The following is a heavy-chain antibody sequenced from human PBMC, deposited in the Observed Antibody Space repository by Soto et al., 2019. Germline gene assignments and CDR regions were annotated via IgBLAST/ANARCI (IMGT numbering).Heavy chain of an antibody. CDR2: IIPIFGTT. J-gene: IGHJ1*01. D-gene: IGHD3-22*01. Sequence: QVQLVQSGAEVKKPGSSVKVSCKASGGTFSNYALSWVRQAPGQGLEWMGDIIPIFGTTNNAQKFQGRVTITADEATSTAYMELNSLRSEDTAVYYCASHGEQDYDDTSGYGWGQGTLVTVSS. CDR1: GGTFSNYA. V-gene: IGHV1-69*12. CDR3: ASHGEQDYDDTSGYG.